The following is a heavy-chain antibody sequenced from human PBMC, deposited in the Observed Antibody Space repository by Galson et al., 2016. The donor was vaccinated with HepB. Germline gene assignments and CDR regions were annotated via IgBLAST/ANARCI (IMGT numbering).Heavy chain of an antibody. D-gene: IGHD1-26*01. Sequence: SVKVSCKASGYTFTSYDINWVRQATGQGLEWMGWMNPNSGNTGYAQKFQGRVTMTRNTSISTAYMELSSLTSEDTAVYYCARLVGAPVALVYWGQGTLVTVSS. CDR2: MNPNSGNT. V-gene: IGHV1-8*01. CDR3: ARLVGAPVALVY. J-gene: IGHJ4*02. CDR1: GYTFTSYD.